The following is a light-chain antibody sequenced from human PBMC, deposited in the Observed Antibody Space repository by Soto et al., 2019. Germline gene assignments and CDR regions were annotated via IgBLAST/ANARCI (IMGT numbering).Light chain of an antibody. CDR1: QRVSSS. J-gene: IGKJ4*01. Sequence: EIGWTQSPVTLSLSPGERATLSCSARQRVSSSLAWSQQKPGQAPRLLIYDASNRATGIPARFSGSGSETDFNLTVSSLEPDDFAVYYCQQRSHWPISFGGGTKVEI. V-gene: IGKV3-11*01. CDR3: QQRSHWPIS. CDR2: DAS.